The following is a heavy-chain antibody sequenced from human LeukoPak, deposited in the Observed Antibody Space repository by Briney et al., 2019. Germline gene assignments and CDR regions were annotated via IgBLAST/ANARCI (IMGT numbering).Heavy chain of an antibody. Sequence: GGSLRPSCAASGFTFSSYEMNWVRQAPGKGLEWVSYIGSSGTAIYYADSVKGRFTISRDNAKNSLYLQMNSLRAEDTAVYYCARESPSYGGNVFDYWGQGTLVTVSS. CDR3: ARESPSYGGNVFDY. CDR1: GFTFSSYE. D-gene: IGHD4-23*01. J-gene: IGHJ4*02. V-gene: IGHV3-48*03. CDR2: IGSSGTAI.